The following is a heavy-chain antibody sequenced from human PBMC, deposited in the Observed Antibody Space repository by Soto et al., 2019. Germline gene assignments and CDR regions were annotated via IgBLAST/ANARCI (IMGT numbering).Heavy chain of an antibody. Sequence: GGSLRLSCAASGVTFGNFALDWVRQAPGKGLEWVASISYDGTNEHYADSVKGRFTISRDNSKNTVYLQLQSLRVDDTAVHFCARNIIYFDSWGQGTLVTVSS. J-gene: IGHJ4*02. CDR3: ARNIIYFDS. V-gene: IGHV3-30-3*01. CDR1: GVTFGNFA. CDR2: ISYDGTNE. D-gene: IGHD3-3*02.